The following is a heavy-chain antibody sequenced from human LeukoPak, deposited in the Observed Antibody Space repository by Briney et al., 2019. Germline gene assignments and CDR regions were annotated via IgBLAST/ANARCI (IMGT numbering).Heavy chain of an antibody. CDR3: ARGPIQLWFEDYFDY. CDR2: IYYSGST. Sequence: SETLSLTCTVSGGSISSSSYYWGWIRQPPGKGLEWIGSIYYSGSTYYNPSLKSRVTISVDTSKNQFSLKLSSVTAADTAVYYCARGPIQLWFEDYFDYWGQGTLGNGSS. CDR1: GGSISSSSYY. V-gene: IGHV4-39*01. D-gene: IGHD5-18*01. J-gene: IGHJ4*01.